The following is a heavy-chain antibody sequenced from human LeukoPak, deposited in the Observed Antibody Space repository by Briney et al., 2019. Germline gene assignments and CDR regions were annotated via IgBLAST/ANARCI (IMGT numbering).Heavy chain of an antibody. CDR2: IYYSGTN. V-gene: IGHV4-59*08. Sequence: PSETLSLTCTVSGGSISSYYWSWIRQHPGNGLEWIGYIYYSGTNNYHPSLKSRVTISVDTSKNQFSLKLSSVTAADTAVYFCARYWSRFDYWGQGALVTVSS. J-gene: IGHJ4*02. CDR3: ARYWSRFDY. D-gene: IGHD1-1*01. CDR1: GGSISSYY.